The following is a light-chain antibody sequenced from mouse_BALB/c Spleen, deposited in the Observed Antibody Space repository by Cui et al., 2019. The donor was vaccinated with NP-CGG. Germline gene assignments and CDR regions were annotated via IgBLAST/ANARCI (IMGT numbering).Light chain of an antibody. CDR1: TGAVTTSNY. J-gene: IGLJ1*01. CDR2: GTN. CDR3: ALWYSNHWV. Sequence: VVVPQESVLTTSPGETVTLTGRSSTGAVTTSNYANWVQEKPDHLFTGLIGGTNNRAPGVPARFSGSLIGDKAALTITGAQTEDEAIYFCALWYSNHWVFGGGTKLTVL. V-gene: IGLV1*01.